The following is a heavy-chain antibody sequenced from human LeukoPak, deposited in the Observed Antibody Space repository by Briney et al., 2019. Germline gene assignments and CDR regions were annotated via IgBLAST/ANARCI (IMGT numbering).Heavy chain of an antibody. CDR2: INPSGGST. Sequence: ASVKVSCKASGYTFTSYDINWVRQAPGQGLEWMGIINPSGGSTSYAQKFQGRVTMTRDTSTSTVYMELSSLRSEDTAVYYCARDLDYLQWELLCWGQGTLVTVSS. V-gene: IGHV1-46*01. J-gene: IGHJ4*02. D-gene: IGHD1-26*01. CDR3: ARDLDYLQWELLC. CDR1: GYTFTSYD.